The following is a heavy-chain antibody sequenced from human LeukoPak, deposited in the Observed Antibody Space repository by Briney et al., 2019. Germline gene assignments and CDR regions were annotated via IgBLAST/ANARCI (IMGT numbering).Heavy chain of an antibody. CDR2: ITAFNGNT. Sequence: ASVKVSCKASGFALYKYNIVWVRQAPGQGLEWVGWITAFNGNTNYAQKVQGRVTMTTDTSTSTSYMELRNLRSDDTAVYYCARDRDCSGGSCYSAFDYWGQGTLVTVSS. CDR1: GFALYKYN. V-gene: IGHV1-18*04. CDR3: ARDRDCSGGSCYSAFDY. J-gene: IGHJ4*02. D-gene: IGHD2-15*01.